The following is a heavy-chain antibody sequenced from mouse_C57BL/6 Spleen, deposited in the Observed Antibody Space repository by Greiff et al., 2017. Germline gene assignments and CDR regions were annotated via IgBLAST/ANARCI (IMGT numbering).Heavy chain of an antibody. J-gene: IGHJ2*01. V-gene: IGHV5-16*01. CDR3: ARDHDYYGSSYFDY. CDR1: GFTFSDYY. CDR2: INYDGSST. Sequence: DVKLVESEGGLVQPGSSMKLSCTASGFTFSDYYMAWVRQVPEKGLEWVANINYDGSSTYYLDSLKSRFIISRDNAKNILYLQMSSLKSEDTATYYCARDHDYYGSSYFDYWGQGTTLTVSS. D-gene: IGHD1-1*01.